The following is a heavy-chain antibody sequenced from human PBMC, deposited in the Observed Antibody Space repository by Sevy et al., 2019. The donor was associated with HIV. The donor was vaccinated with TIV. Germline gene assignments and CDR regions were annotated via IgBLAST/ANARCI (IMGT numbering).Heavy chain of an antibody. CDR1: GFTFSSYA. V-gene: IGHV3-30-3*01. Sequence: GGSLRLSCAASGFTFSSYAMHWVRQAPGKGLEWVAVISYDGSNKYYADSVKGRFTISRDNSKNTLYLQMNSLGAEETAVYYCAREPAPYCSGGSCYEGGNGMDVWGQGTTVTVSS. J-gene: IGHJ6*02. D-gene: IGHD2-15*01. CDR3: AREPAPYCSGGSCYEGGNGMDV. CDR2: ISYDGSNK.